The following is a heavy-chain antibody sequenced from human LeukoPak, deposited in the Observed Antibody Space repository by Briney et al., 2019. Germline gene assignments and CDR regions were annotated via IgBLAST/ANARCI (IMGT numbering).Heavy chain of an antibody. D-gene: IGHD3-22*01. CDR1: GFTFSNYW. Sequence: GGSLRLSCAASGFTFSNYWMSWVRQAPGKGLEWVANIQREGSEKYYVDSVKGRFTISRDNAKKSLYLQMNSLRVEDTAVYCCARDGYDSIWGQGTLVTVSS. J-gene: IGHJ4*02. CDR2: IQREGSEK. CDR3: ARDGYDSI. V-gene: IGHV3-7*01.